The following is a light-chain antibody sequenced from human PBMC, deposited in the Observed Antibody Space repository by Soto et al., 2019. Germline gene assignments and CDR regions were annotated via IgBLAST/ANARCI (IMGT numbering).Light chain of an antibody. J-gene: IGKJ1*01. Sequence: EVVLTQSPATLSLSPGERATLSCRASENVRTFVDWYQQKPGQAPRLLIYGASNMATGIPARFSGSESGTDFTLTISNLEPEDFAVYYCQQHAHCPPCTFGQGTRVEIQ. V-gene: IGKV3-11*01. CDR3: QQHAHCPPCT. CDR1: ENVRTF. CDR2: GAS.